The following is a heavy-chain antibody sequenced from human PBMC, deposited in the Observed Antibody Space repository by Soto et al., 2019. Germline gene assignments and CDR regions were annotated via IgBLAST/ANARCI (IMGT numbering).Heavy chain of an antibody. Sequence: QVQLVQSGAEVKKPWASVKVSCKASGYTFTSYGISWVRQAPGQGLEWMGWISAYNGNTNYAQKLQGRVTMTTDTSTSTAYMEPSSLRSADTAVYYCARSEGEYYDSSGLDYWGQGTLVTVSS. V-gene: IGHV1-18*01. CDR1: GYTFTSYG. D-gene: IGHD3-22*01. CDR3: ARSEGEYYDSSGLDY. J-gene: IGHJ4*02. CDR2: ISAYNGNT.